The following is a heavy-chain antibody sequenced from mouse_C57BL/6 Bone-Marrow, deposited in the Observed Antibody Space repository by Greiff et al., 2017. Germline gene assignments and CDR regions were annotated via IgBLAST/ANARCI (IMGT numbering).Heavy chain of an antibody. D-gene: IGHD1-1*01. J-gene: IGHJ2*01. CDR1: GFTFSSYA. CDR3: ARIYYYGLFDY. CDR2: ISDGGSYT. V-gene: IGHV5-4*01. Sequence: EVHLVESGGGLVKPGGSLKLSCAASGFTFSSYAMSWVRQTPEKRLEWVATISDGGSYTYYPDNVKGRFTISRDNAKNNLYLQMSHLKSEDTAMYYCARIYYYGLFDYWGQGTTLTVSS.